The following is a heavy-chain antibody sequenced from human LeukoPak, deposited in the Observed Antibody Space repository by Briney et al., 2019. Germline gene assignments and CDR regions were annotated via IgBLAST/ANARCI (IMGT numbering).Heavy chain of an antibody. CDR1: GFTVSGNY. D-gene: IGHD3-9*01. Sequence: GGSLRLSCAVSGFTVSGNYMSWVRQAPGKGLEWVSLIYSGGTTYYADSVKGRFTISRDNAKNSLYLQMNSLRAEDTAVYYCARDPAVLRYFDWYPYYYYMDVWGKGTTVTVSS. CDR2: IYSGGTT. CDR3: ARDPAVLRYFDWYPYYYYMDV. J-gene: IGHJ6*03. V-gene: IGHV3-53*01.